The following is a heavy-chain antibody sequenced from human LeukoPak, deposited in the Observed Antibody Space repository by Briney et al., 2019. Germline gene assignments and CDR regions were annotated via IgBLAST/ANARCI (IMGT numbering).Heavy chain of an antibody. D-gene: IGHD2-15*01. CDR1: GFTFSNFA. V-gene: IGHV3-23*01. CDR3: AKATLGSCSGARCYPFDC. J-gene: IGHJ4*02. CDR2: ISGSDSGT. Sequence: GGSLRLSCAASGFTFSNFAMSWVRQAPGKELEWVSTISGSDSGTYNADSVKGRFTISRDNSKNTLYLQMNSPRGEDTAVYYCAKATLGSCSGARCYPFDCWGQGTLVTVSS.